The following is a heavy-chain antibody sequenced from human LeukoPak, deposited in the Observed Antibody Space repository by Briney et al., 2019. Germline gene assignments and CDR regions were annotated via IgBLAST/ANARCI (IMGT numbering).Heavy chain of an antibody. J-gene: IGHJ6*02. CDR3: ARAVDDYGDSYGMDV. D-gene: IGHD4-17*01. CDR1: GGSISSGGYS. Sequence: SQTLSLTCAVSGGSISSGGYSWSWIRQPPGKGLEWIGYIYLSGSTYYNPSLKSRVTISVDRSKNQFSLKLSSVTAADTAVCYCARAVDDYGDSYGMDVWGQGTTVTVSS. CDR2: IYLSGST. V-gene: IGHV4-30-2*01.